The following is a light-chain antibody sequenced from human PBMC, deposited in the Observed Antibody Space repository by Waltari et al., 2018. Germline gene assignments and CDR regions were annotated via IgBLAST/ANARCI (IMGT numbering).Light chain of an antibody. Sequence: QSSLTQPASVSGPPGQSITTSCPGLSSYYGGYNYVSWYQQHPGKAPKLMIYDVSQRPSGVSNRFSGSKSGNAASLTSSGLQAEDEADYYCSSYTSSTTLFGGGTKLTVL. CDR3: SSYTSSTTL. CDR2: DVS. J-gene: IGLJ3*02. V-gene: IGLV2-14*01. CDR1: SSYYGGYNY.